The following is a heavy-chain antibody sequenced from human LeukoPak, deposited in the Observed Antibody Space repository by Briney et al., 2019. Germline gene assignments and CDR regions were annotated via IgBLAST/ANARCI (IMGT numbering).Heavy chain of an antibody. J-gene: IGHJ4*02. D-gene: IGHD3-22*01. CDR3: AKDTLVTSGYCCHY. CDR1: GFIFSNYA. Sequence: GGSLRLSCAASGFIFSNYAMHCVRQAPGKGLEWVAFIWYDGTNKYYADSVKGRFTISRDNSKNTLYLQMNSLRAEDTAVYYCAKDTLVTSGYCCHYWGQGTLVTVSS. V-gene: IGHV3-30*02. CDR2: IWYDGTNK.